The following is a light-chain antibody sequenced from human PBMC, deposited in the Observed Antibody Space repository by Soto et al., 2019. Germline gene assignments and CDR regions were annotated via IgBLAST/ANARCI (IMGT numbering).Light chain of an antibody. CDR2: GAS. V-gene: IGKV1-6*01. CDR1: QGIAKD. Sequence: IQMTQSPSSLSASVGDRVTITCRASQGIAKDLGWYQQKPGKAPRLLIFGASFLQSGVPSRFSGSGSGTDFTLTINGLQPEDFATYYCLQNYYSFRTFGQGTKVEIK. CDR3: LQNYYSFRT. J-gene: IGKJ1*01.